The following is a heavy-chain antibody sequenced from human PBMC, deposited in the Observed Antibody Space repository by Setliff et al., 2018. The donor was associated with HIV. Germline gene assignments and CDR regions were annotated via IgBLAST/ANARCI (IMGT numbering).Heavy chain of an antibody. J-gene: IGHJ6*03. CDR3: ARHSDSSSWPPGGYYHYMDV. D-gene: IGHD6-13*01. V-gene: IGHV4-39*01. CDR1: GGSISSSSYY. CDR2: IYYTGTT. Sequence: SETLSFTCTVSGGSISSSSYYWGWIRQPPGKGLELIGSIYYTGTTYYHPSLESRVTLSVDMSRNQFSLRLTSVTAADTGVYYCARHSDSSSWPPGGYYHYMDVWGKGTTVTVS.